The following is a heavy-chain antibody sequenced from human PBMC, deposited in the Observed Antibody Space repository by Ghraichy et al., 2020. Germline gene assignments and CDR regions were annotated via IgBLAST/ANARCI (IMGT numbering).Heavy chain of an antibody. J-gene: IGHJ3*02. V-gene: IGHV4-39*01. D-gene: IGHD1-26*01. CDR1: GGSSKCSYY. Sequence: SETLSLTCTVSGGSSKCSYYWGWIRQPPGKGLEWIGSMYYSGSTYYSPSLKSRATISVDTSKNQFSLNLISVTAADTAVYYCARQIPTYTGTYRAAFDIWGQGTLITVSS. CDR3: ARQIPTYTGTYRAAFDI. CDR2: MYYSGST.